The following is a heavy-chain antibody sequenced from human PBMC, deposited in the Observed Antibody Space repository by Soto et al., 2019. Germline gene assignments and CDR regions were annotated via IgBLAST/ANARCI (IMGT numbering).Heavy chain of an antibody. CDR3: AREIYYYDNIGYYPPPGY. J-gene: IGHJ4*02. V-gene: IGHV1-2*02. CDR2: INPISGGT. CDR1: GYTFTDHY. Sequence: GASVKVSCKASGYTFTDHYLHWVRQAPGQGLEWMGWINPISGGTDYAQNFQGRVTMTRDTSISTAYMELSSLRSDDTAVYYCAREIYYYDNIGYYPPPGYWGQGTLVTVSS. D-gene: IGHD3-22*01.